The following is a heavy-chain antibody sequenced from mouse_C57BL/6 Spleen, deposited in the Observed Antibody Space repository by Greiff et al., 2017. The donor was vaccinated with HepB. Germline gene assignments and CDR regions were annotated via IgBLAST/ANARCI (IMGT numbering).Heavy chain of an antibody. V-gene: IGHV1-15*01. CDR1: GYTFTDYE. D-gene: IGHD4-1*01. CDR2: IDPETGGT. CDR3: TRWRTGTWYFDV. Sequence: VQLQQSGAELVRPGASVTLSCKASGYTFTDYEMHWVKQTPVHGLEWIGAIDPETGGTAYNQKFKGKAILTADKSSSTAYMERRSLTSEDSAVYYCTRWRTGTWYFDVWGTGTTVTVSS. J-gene: IGHJ1*03.